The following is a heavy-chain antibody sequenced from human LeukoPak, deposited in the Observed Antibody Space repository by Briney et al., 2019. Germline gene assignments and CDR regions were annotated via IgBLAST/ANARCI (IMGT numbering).Heavy chain of an antibody. V-gene: IGHV3-9*01. CDR1: GFTFDDYA. D-gene: IGHD3-10*01. J-gene: IGHJ6*02. Sequence: GGALRLSRAASGFTFDDYAMHCVRQAPGKGLGWVSGISWNSGSIGYADSVKGRFPISRDNAKNSLYLQMNSLRAEDTALYYCAKDIGVYYGMDVWGQGTTVTVSS. CDR2: ISWNSGSI. CDR3: AKDIGVYYGMDV.